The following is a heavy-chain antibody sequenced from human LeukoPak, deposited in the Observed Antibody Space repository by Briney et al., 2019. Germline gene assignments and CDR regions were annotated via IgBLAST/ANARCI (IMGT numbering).Heavy chain of an antibody. J-gene: IGHJ5*02. CDR2: ISGDGGST. Sequence: GGSLRLSCAASGFTFDDYAMHWVRQAPGKGLEWVSLISGDGGSTYHADSVKGRFTISRDNSKNSLYLQMNSLRTEDTALYYCAKEAKNWNYNWFDPWGQGTLVTVSS. V-gene: IGHV3-43*02. CDR3: AKEAKNWNYNWFDP. D-gene: IGHD1-7*01. CDR1: GFTFDDYA.